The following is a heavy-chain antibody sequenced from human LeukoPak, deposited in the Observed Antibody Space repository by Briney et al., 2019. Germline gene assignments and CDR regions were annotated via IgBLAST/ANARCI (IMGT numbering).Heavy chain of an antibody. J-gene: IGHJ4*02. V-gene: IGHV5-51*01. D-gene: IGHD3-9*01. CDR2: IYPGDSDT. CDR1: GYTFTSYW. CDR3: ARLLTDYRFDY. Sequence: GESLKISCEGSGYTFTSYWIAWVRQMPGKGLEWMGIIYPGDSDTRYSPSFQGQVTISADKSISTAYLQWRSLKASDTAMCYCARLLTDYRFDYWGQGTLVTVSS.